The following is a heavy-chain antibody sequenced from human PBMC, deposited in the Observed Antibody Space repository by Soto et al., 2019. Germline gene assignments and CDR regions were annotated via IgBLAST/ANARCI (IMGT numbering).Heavy chain of an antibody. CDR3: ASRASYDSSGYYYDY. CDR2: IYYSGST. J-gene: IGHJ4*01. Sequence: SETLSLTCTVSGGSISSYYWSWIRQPPGKGLEWIGYIYYSGSTNYNPSLKSRVTISVDTSKNQFSLKLSSVTAADTAVYYCASRASYDSSGYYYDYWGHVTLVTVSS. CDR1: GGSISSYY. D-gene: IGHD3-22*01. V-gene: IGHV4-59*01.